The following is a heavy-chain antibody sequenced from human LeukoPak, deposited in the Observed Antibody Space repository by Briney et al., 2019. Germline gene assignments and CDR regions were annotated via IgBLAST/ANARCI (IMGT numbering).Heavy chain of an antibody. J-gene: IGHJ6*02. D-gene: IGHD6-13*01. CDR2: IKSKTDGGTT. Sequence: SGGSLRLSCAASGFTFSNAWMSWVRQAPGKGLGWVGRIKSKTDGGTTDYAAPVKGRFTISRDDSKNTLYLQMNSLKTEDTAVYYCTTLIAAAGVDYYYGMDVWGQGTTVTVSS. CDR3: TTLIAAAGVDYYYGMDV. CDR1: GFTFSNAW. V-gene: IGHV3-15*01.